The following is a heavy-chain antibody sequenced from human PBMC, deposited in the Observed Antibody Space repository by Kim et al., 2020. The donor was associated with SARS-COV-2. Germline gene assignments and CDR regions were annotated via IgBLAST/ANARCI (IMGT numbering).Heavy chain of an antibody. V-gene: IGHV3-30*18. CDR3: AKEIDDFWSGYSWFDP. CDR1: GFTFSSYG. CDR2: ISYDGSNK. Sequence: GGSLRLSCAASGFTFSSYGMHWVRQAPGKGLEWVAVISYDGSNKYYADSVKGRFTISRDNSKNTLYLQMNSLRAEDTAVYYCAKEIDDFWSGYSWFDPWGQGTLVTVSS. J-gene: IGHJ5*02. D-gene: IGHD3-3*01.